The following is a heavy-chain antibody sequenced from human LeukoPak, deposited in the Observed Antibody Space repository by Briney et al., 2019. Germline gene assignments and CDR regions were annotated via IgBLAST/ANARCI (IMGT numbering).Heavy chain of an antibody. CDR2: INPSGSSA. CDR3: AGVRDYDILSGAGAFDI. Sequence: VASVKVSCKASGYSFTNYHMHWVRQAPGQGLEWMGIINPSGSSATYAQKFQGRVPITRDTSTSTLYMELSSLRSEDTAVYYCAGVRDYDILSGAGAFDIWGQGTMVSVSS. D-gene: IGHD3-9*01. V-gene: IGHV1-46*01. CDR1: GYSFTNYH. J-gene: IGHJ3*02.